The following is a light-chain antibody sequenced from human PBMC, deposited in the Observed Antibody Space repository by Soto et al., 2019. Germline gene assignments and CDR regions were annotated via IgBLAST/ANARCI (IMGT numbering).Light chain of an antibody. CDR1: SSDVGSYNY. Sequence: QSALTQPASVSGSPGQSITISCTGTSSDVGSYNYVSWHQQYPGQAPKLIIHDVTHRASGIPDRFSASKSGNTASLTISGLQAGDEADYYCSSYRSSSYVFGTGTKLTVL. V-gene: IGLV2-14*01. CDR2: DVT. J-gene: IGLJ1*01. CDR3: SSYRSSSYV.